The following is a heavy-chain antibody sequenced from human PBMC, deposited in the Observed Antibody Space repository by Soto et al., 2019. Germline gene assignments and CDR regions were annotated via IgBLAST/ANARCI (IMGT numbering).Heavy chain of an antibody. CDR2: ISAYNGNT. Sequence: QVQLVQSGAEVKNPGASVKVSCKASGYTFTSYGISWVRQAPGQGLEWMGWISAYNGNTNYAQKLQGRVIMTTDTSPTTASIGLPSLRPLSTGVYYSATHSRGAPGIWGQGKMVTVPS. J-gene: IGHJ3*02. V-gene: IGHV1-18*01. CDR1: GYTFTSYG. CDR3: ATHSRGAPGI. D-gene: IGHD3-22*01.